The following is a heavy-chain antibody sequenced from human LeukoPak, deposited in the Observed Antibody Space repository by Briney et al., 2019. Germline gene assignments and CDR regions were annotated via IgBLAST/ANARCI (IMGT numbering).Heavy chain of an antibody. D-gene: IGHD3-10*01. J-gene: IGHJ4*02. V-gene: IGHV3-64*01. Sequence: PGGSLRLSCAASGFTFSSYAMHWVRQAPGKGLEYVSAISSNGGSTYYANSVKGRFTISRDNSKNTLYLQMGSLRAGDMAVYYCARGGITKFDYWGQGTLVTVSS. CDR2: ISSNGGST. CDR3: ARGGITKFDY. CDR1: GFTFSSYA.